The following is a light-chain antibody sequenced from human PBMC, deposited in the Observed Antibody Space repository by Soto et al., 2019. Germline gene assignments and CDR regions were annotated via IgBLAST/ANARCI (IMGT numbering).Light chain of an antibody. CDR2: DAS. CDR1: QSLNNY. V-gene: IGKV1-5*01. Sequence: DIQMTQSPSTLSASVGDRVTITCRASQSLNNYLAWYQQTPGKAPKLLIYDASTLERGVPSRFSGTGSGTAFTLTISSLHPDDFATYYCQQYHRSSITFGQGTRLEIK. CDR3: QQYHRSSIT. J-gene: IGKJ5*01.